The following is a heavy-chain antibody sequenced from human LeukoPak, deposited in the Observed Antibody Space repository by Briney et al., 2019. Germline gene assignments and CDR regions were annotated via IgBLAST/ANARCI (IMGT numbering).Heavy chain of an antibody. V-gene: IGHV4-30-4*08. Sequence: PSETLSLTCTVSGGSLSSGDYYWSWILQPPGKGLEWIGFIYYSRSTYYNPSLKSRVTISVDTSKNQFSLKLSSVTAADTAVYYCARPKLGYNWFDPWGQGTLVTVSS. CDR1: GGSLSSGDYY. CDR3: ARPKLGYNWFDP. D-gene: IGHD7-27*01. CDR2: IYYSRST. J-gene: IGHJ5*01.